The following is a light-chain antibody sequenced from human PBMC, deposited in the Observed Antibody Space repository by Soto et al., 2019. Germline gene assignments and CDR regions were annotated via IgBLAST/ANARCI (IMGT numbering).Light chain of an antibody. Sequence: DIQMTQSPSALSASVGDRVTITCRASQSISSYLNWYQQKPGKAPKLLIYAAYTLQSGVPSRFSGSGSGTDFTLTISSLQPEDFATYYCQQSYNTPPTFGQGTKVEIK. J-gene: IGKJ1*01. CDR3: QQSYNTPPT. CDR2: AAY. CDR1: QSISSY. V-gene: IGKV1-39*01.